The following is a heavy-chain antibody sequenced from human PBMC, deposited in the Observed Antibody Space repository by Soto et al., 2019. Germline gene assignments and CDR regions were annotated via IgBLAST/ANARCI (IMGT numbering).Heavy chain of an antibody. J-gene: IGHJ4*02. Sequence: SETLSLTCTVSGGSISSYYWSWIRQPPGKGLEWIGFIHYSGSTNYNPSLKSRVTMSVDTSKNQFSLKLTSVNAADTAAYYCTRGGDAYKNGHWGQGTLVTVSS. D-gene: IGHD2-21*01. CDR1: GGSISSYY. CDR3: TRGGDAYKNGH. V-gene: IGHV4-59*01. CDR2: IHYSGST.